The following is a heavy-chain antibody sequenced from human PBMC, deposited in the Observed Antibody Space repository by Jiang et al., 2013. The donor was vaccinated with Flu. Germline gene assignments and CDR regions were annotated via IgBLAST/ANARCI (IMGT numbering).Heavy chain of an antibody. J-gene: IGHJ4*02. CDR1: GFTFTNSA. CDR2: IVVGSGDT. CDR3: AADLPLYGDYEN. V-gene: IGHV1-58*01. D-gene: IGHD4-17*01. Sequence: GAEVKKPGTSVKVSCKASGFTFTNSAVQWVRQARGQRLEWIGWIVVGSGDTNYAQKFQERVTITRDMSTSTAYMELSSLRSEDTAVYYCAADLPLYGDYENWGQGTLVSVSS.